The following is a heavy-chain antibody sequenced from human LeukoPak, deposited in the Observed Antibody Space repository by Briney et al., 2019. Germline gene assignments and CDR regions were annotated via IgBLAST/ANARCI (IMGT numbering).Heavy chain of an antibody. CDR2: IYSGGTT. D-gene: IGHD5-18*01. J-gene: IGHJ6*02. Sequence: QAGGSLRLSCAASGFTVSTNYMSWVRQAPGKGLEWVSVIYSGGTTNYADSVKGRFTISRDNSKNTVYLQMNSLRAEDTAVYYCARGGYAHYYGMDVWGQGTTVTVSS. CDR1: GFTVSTNY. V-gene: IGHV3-53*01. CDR3: ARGGYAHYYGMDV.